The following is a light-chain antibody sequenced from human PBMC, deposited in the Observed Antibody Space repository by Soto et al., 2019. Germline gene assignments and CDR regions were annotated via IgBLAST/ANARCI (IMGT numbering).Light chain of an antibody. V-gene: IGKV3-15*01. Sequence: EILLTQSPYTLSLSPGERATLSCRASQRITSTFLAWYQQKPGQTPRLLIYAASIRATGVPARFSGSGSGTDFTLTINSLQSEDFAVYYCQHYVNWPLTFGGGTKVDIK. CDR3: QHYVNWPLT. CDR2: AAS. CDR1: QRITSTF. J-gene: IGKJ4*01.